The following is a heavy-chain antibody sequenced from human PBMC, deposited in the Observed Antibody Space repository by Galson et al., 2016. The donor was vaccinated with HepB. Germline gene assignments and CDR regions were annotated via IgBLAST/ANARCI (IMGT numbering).Heavy chain of an antibody. CDR2: VTPESGVT. J-gene: IGHJ5*02. V-gene: IGHV1-2*06. Sequence: SVKVSCKASGYSFTAYYLHWVRQVPGQGLEWMGRVTPESGVTIYAQKFQGRVTMTRDTSISTVYMEMTSLRIDDTAVYYCASLGYSSGWYAHWGQGTLVTVSS. CDR1: GYSFTAYY. D-gene: IGHD2-15*01. CDR3: ASLGYSSGWYAH.